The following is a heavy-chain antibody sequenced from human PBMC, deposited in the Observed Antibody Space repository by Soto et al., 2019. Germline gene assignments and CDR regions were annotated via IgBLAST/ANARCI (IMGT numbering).Heavy chain of an antibody. CDR2: IYYSGST. Sequence: QEQLQESGPGLVKPSQTLSLTCTVSGGSISSGGYYWSWIRQHPGKGLEWIGYIYYSGSTYYNPSLKSRVTISVDTSKNQFSLKLSSVTAADTAVYYCARERYYYDSSVDWYFDLWGRGTLVTVSS. D-gene: IGHD3-22*01. V-gene: IGHV4-31*03. J-gene: IGHJ2*01. CDR3: ARERYYYDSSVDWYFDL. CDR1: GGSISSGGYY.